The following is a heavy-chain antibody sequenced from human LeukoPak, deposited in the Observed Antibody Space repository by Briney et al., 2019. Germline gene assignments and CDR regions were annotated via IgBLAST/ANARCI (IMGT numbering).Heavy chain of an antibody. CDR3: AKGGLSRSGTYVDY. Sequence: PGGSLRLSCAASGFTFSSCAMSWVRRAPAQGLERVWASSGCDGNSYYADPVQGRFIISRVNSKNTLYLRMPSLRAEDSALFYSAKGGLSRSGTYVDYWGQGTLVTVSS. J-gene: IGHJ4*02. CDR1: GFTFSSCA. CDR2: SSGCDGNS. V-gene: IGHV3-23*01. D-gene: IGHD1-26*01.